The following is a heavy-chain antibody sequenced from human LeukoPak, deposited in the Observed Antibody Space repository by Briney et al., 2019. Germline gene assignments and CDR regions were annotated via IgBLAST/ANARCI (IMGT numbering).Heavy chain of an antibody. J-gene: IGHJ6*02. V-gene: IGHV4-59*11. CDR3: TRSRVSGSYSDYHSGMDV. CDR1: RVPISSHY. Sequence: KPSETLSLTCTVSRVPISSHYWSWIRQPPGKGLEWIGYVSFSGTTKYSPSLNSRVTISRDTSKNQFSLRVNSVTAADTAVYYCTRSRVSGSYSDYHSGMDVWGQGTTVIVS. D-gene: IGHD1-26*01. CDR2: VSFSGTT.